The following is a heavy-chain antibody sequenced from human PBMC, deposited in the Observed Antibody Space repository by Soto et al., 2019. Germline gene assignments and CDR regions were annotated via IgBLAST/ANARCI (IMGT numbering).Heavy chain of an antibody. CDR1: GYTLTNYY. CDR2: INPSGGST. CDR3: ARGKGMEENYYYNGLDI. Sequence: ASVKVSCKASGYTLTNYYMHWVRQAPGQGLEWMGLINPSGGSTRYAQRFQGRVNITRDTSASTAYMELSSLRSEDTAVYYCARGKGMEENYYYNGLDIWGQGTTVTVSS. V-gene: IGHV1-46*01. D-gene: IGHD1-1*01. J-gene: IGHJ6*02.